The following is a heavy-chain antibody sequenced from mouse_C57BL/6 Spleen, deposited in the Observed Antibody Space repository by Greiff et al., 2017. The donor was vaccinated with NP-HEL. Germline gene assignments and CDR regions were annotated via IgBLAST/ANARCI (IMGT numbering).Heavy chain of an antibody. CDR1: GYAFSSSW. Sequence: QVQLQQSGPELVKPGASVKISCKASGYAFSSSWLNWVKQRPGQGLEWIGRIYPGDGDTNYNGKFKGKATLTADKSSSQAYMQLSSLTSEDSAVYFCAREGETYGNSFFDYWGQGTTLTVSS. D-gene: IGHD2-1*01. V-gene: IGHV1-82*01. CDR2: IYPGDGDT. CDR3: AREGETYGNSFFDY. J-gene: IGHJ2*01.